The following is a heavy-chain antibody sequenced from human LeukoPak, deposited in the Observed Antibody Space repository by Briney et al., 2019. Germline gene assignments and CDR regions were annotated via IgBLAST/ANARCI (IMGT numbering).Heavy chain of an antibody. CDR2: INPNSGGT. Sequence: ASVKVSCKASGYIFTGYYMHWVRQAPGQALEWMGWINPNSGGTNYAQKFQGRVTMTRDTSISTAYMELSGLGSDDTAVYYCAAWPSGGQGFDCWGQGTLVTVSS. D-gene: IGHD3-10*01. CDR1: GYIFTGYY. CDR3: AAWPSGGQGFDC. J-gene: IGHJ4*02. V-gene: IGHV1-2*02.